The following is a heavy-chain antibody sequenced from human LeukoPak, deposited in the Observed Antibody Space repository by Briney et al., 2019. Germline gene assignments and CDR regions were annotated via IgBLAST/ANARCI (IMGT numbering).Heavy chain of an antibody. CDR1: GYSFSVYY. V-gene: IGHV1-2*02. D-gene: IGHD2-2*01. CDR2: ILPHSGDT. Sequence: ASVKVSCKASGYSFSVYYIQWLRQVPREGLEWVGWILPHSGDTYYAQKFRGRVTMTTDTSINTAYMELSRLQSDDTGIYFCARPPRDLVSAAPFDYWGQGTLVAVSS. CDR3: ARPPRDLVSAAPFDY. J-gene: IGHJ4*02.